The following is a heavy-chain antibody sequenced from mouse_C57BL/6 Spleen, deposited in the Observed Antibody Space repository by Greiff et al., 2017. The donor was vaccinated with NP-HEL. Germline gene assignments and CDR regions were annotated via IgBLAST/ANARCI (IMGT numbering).Heavy chain of an antibody. Sequence: EVQLQQSGAELVRPGASVKLSCPASGFNIKDYYMHWVKQRPEQGLEWIGRIDPEDGDTEYAPKFQGKATMTADTSSNTAYLQLSSLTSEDTAVYCCTTSYDYGSSSYYYAMAYWGQGTSVTVSS. CDR2: IDPEDGDT. J-gene: IGHJ4*01. D-gene: IGHD1-1*01. V-gene: IGHV14-1*01. CDR3: TTSYDYGSSSYYYAMAY. CDR1: GFNIKDYY.